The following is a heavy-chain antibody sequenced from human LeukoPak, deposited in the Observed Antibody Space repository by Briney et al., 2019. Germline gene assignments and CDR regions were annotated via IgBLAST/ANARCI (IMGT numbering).Heavy chain of an antibody. D-gene: IGHD1-1*01. CDR2: INSGSSTI. J-gene: IGHJ3*02. Sequence: GGSLRLSCGASEFSLRSYSMDWVRQAPGKGLEWVSHINSGSSTIHYADSVKGRFTISRDNAGNSLHLHMNSLRAEDTAVYYCARVLLERPGIDSFDMWGQGTMVTVSS. CDR1: EFSLRSYS. V-gene: IGHV3-48*01. CDR3: ARVLLERPGIDSFDM.